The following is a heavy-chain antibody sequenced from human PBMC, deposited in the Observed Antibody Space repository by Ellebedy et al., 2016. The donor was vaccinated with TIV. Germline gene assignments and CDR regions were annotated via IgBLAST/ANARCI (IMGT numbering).Heavy chain of an antibody. D-gene: IGHD3-10*01. CDR2: ISYDGINK. CDR1: GFTFSGYG. Sequence: PGGSLRLSCAASGFTFSGYGMHWVRQAPGKGLEWVALISYDGINKYYADSVKGRFTISRDNSKNTLYLQMNSLRAEDTAVYYCAKASGPRYYYYYGMDVWGQGTTVTVSS. V-gene: IGHV3-30*18. J-gene: IGHJ6*02. CDR3: AKASGPRYYYYYGMDV.